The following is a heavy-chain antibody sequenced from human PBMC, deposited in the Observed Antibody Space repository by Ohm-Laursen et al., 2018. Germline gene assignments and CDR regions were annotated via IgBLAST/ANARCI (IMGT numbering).Heavy chain of an antibody. CDR3: VGGYITVFHY. D-gene: IGHD5-12*01. Sequence: SLRLSCTASGFTFSNYSMHWVRQAPGRGLVWVSRINGDGTITNYADSVKGRFTITRDNAKNTVNLEMSSLRAEDTALYYCVGGYITVFHYWGQGTLLSVSS. J-gene: IGHJ4*02. CDR2: INGDGTIT. V-gene: IGHV3-74*01. CDR1: GFTFSNYS.